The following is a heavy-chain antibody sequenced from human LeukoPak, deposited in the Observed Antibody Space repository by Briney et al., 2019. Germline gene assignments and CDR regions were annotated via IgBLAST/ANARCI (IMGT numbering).Heavy chain of an antibody. CDR2: ISYDGSNK. D-gene: IGHD3-9*01. CDR1: GFTFSSYA. J-gene: IGHJ6*02. CDR3: ARDRYDILTGYYDYYYYCGMDV. V-gene: IGHV3-30-3*01. Sequence: GGSLRLSCAASGFTFSSYAMHWVRQAPGKGLEWVAVISYDGSNKYYADSVKGRFTISRDNSKNTLYLQMNSLRAEDTAVYYCARDRYDILTGYYDYYYYCGMDVWGQGTTVTVSS.